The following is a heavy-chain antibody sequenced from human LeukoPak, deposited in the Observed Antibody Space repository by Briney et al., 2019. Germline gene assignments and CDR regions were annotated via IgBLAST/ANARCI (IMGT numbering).Heavy chain of an antibody. CDR2: IKEDGSEK. J-gene: IGHJ4*02. Sequence: GGSLRLSCAASGFTFRTYWMSWVRQAPGKGLEWVANIKEDGSEKPYVDSVSGRFIISRDNDRNSLYLQMNSLRADDTAVYYCAKGGHLDDWGQGTLVTVSS. CDR3: AKGGHLDD. V-gene: IGHV3-7*01. CDR1: GFTFRTYW.